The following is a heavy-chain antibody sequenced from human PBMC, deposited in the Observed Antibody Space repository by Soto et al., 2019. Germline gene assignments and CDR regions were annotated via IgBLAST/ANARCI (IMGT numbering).Heavy chain of an antibody. Sequence: GVSLRLSCAASGFTFSSYAMHWVRQAPGKGLEWVAVISYDGSNKYYADSVKGRFTISRDNSKNTLYLQMNSLRAEDTAVYYCVRGAGKGGHTRGDMEVWGKG. CDR3: VRGAGKGGHTRGDMEV. V-gene: IGHV3-30-3*01. D-gene: IGHD3-16*01. CDR1: GFTFSSYA. CDR2: ISYDGSNK. J-gene: IGHJ6*04.